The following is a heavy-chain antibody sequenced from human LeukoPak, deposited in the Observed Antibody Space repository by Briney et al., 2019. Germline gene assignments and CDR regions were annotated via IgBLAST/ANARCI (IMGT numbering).Heavy chain of an antibody. CDR3: ARAYSYGYFDY. J-gene: IGHJ4*02. D-gene: IGHD5-18*01. CDR2: ISSSSSYT. CDR1: GFTFSDYY. V-gene: IGHV3-11*03. Sequence: GGSLRFSCAASGFTFSDYYMSWIRQAPGKGLEWVSYISSSSSYTNYADSVKGRFTISRDNAKNSLYLQMNSLRAEDTAVYYCARAYSYGYFDYWGQGTLVTVSS.